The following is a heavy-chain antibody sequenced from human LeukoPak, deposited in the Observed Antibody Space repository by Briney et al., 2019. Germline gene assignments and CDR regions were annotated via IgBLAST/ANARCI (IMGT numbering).Heavy chain of an antibody. V-gene: IGHV3-23*01. CDR3: AKNTEVLRFLEWLPSNWFDP. J-gene: IGHJ5*02. CDR1: GFTFSNYA. CDR2: ISGSGGST. D-gene: IGHD3-3*01. Sequence: GGSLRLSCAASGFTFSNYAMSWVRQAPGKGLEWVSAISGSGGSTYYADSVKGRFTISRDNSKNTLYLQMNSLRAEDTAVYYCAKNTEVLRFLEWLPSNWFDPWGQGTLVTVSS.